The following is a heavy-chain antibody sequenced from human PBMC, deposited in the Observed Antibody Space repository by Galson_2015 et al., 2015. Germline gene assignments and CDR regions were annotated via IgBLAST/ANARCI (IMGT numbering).Heavy chain of an antibody. J-gene: IGHJ5*02. D-gene: IGHD2-21*02. CDR1: GGTFSSYA. V-gene: IGHV1-69*13. CDR2: IIPIFGTA. Sequence: SVKVSCKASGGTFSSYAISWVRQAPGQGLEWMGGIIPIFGTANYAQKFQGRVTITADESTSTAYMGLSSLRSEDTAVYYCASNGDCGGDCYYNWFDPWGQGTLVTVSS. CDR3: ASNGDCGGDCYYNWFDP.